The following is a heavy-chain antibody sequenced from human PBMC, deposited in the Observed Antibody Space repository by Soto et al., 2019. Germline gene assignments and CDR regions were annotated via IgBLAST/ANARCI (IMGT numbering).Heavy chain of an antibody. CDR2: VNAAANDI. J-gene: IGHJ3*02. D-gene: IGHD6-19*01. CDR1: GFTFSIFS. V-gene: IGHV3-48*02. CDR3: VRDRMWEQWLGPHDAFEI. Sequence: TGGSLRLSWAASGFTFSIFSMSWVRQAPGKGLEWISYVNAAANDIYYTDSVRGRFTISRDNAKNSLYLQMNSLRDDDTAVYYCVRDRMWEQWLGPHDAFEIWGQGTMVTVS.